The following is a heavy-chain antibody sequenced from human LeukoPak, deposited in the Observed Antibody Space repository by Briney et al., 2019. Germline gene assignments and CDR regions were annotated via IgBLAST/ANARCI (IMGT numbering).Heavy chain of an antibody. J-gene: IGHJ5*02. CDR2: IIPIFGSA. CDR1: GYTFTSYA. CDR3: ARGRAAAGSSNWFDP. Sequence: GASVKVSSKASGYTFTSYAINGVRRAPGQGLEWLGGIIPIFGSANYAQKFQGRVTITADESTSTAYMELSSLRSEDTAVYYCARGRAAAGSSNWFDPWGQGTLVTVSS. D-gene: IGHD6-13*01. V-gene: IGHV1-69*13.